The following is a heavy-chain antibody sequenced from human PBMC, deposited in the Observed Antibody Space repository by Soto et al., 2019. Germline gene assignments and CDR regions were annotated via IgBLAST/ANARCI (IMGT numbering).Heavy chain of an antibody. CDR3: AKDVIAAAGLPSGYFDF. Sequence: GGSLRLSCAASGFTFSSYAMSWVRQAPGKGLEWVSAISGSGGSTYYADSVKGRFTISRDNSKNTLYLQMNSLRAEDTAVYYCAKDVIAAAGLPSGYFDFWGQGTLVTVSS. V-gene: IGHV3-23*01. CDR2: ISGSGGST. D-gene: IGHD6-13*01. CDR1: GFTFSSYA. J-gene: IGHJ4*02.